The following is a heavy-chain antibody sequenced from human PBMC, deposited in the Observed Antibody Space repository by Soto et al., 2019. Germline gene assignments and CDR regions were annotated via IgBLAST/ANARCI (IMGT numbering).Heavy chain of an antibody. D-gene: IGHD3-10*01. CDR3: ARGPELGFGELSGWFDP. CDR1: GFTFSDYY. CDR2: ISSSGSTI. Sequence: PGGSLRLSCAASGFTFSDYYMSWIRQAPGKGLEWASYISSSGSTIYYADSVKGRFTISRDNAKNSLYLQMNSLRAEDTAVYYCARGPELGFGELSGWFDPWGQGTLVTVSS. J-gene: IGHJ5*02. V-gene: IGHV3-11*01.